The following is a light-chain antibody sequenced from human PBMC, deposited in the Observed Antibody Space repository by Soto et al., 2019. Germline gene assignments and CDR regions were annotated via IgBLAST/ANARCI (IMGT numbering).Light chain of an antibody. V-gene: IGLV2-14*01. CDR1: SSDVGGYDY. Sequence: QSALTQPASVSGSPGQSITVSCTGTSSDVGGYDYVSWYQQYPGKAPKLMIFDVSSRPSGVSNRFSGSKSGNTASLTISGLQAEDEADYYCSSYTSNNTYVFGTGTKLTVL. J-gene: IGLJ1*01. CDR2: DVS. CDR3: SSYTSNNTYV.